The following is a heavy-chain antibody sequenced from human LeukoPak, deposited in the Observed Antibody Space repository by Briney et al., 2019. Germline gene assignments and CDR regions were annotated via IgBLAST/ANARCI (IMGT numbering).Heavy chain of an antibody. CDR3: ARDFRTQLDGYSPPYHFDY. D-gene: IGHD5-24*01. CDR2: IYSSSSHI. Sequence: PGGSLRLSCAPSGFTLSSHSMSCVRQAPGKGLEWLSSIYSSSSHIYYADSVKGRFTISRDNAKNSLFLQMNSMRAEDKAVHYCARDFRTQLDGYSPPYHFDYWGQGALVTVSS. J-gene: IGHJ4*02. V-gene: IGHV3-21*01. CDR1: GFTLSSHS.